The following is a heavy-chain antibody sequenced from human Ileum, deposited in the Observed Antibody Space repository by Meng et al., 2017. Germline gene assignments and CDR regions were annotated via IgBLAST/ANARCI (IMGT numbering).Heavy chain of an antibody. Sequence: SGPPLVTPAHSLTPTCTYSVFSLSPSGVCVSWVRQPPGKALEWLAVINWDDAKYYSTSLKTRLTISKHTSKNQVVLTMTNMDPVDTATYYCARIRGTSGFYVFDQWGQGTRVTVSS. CDR1: VFSLSPSGVC. J-gene: IGHJ5*02. V-gene: IGHV2-70*20. CDR3: ARIRGTSGFYVFDQ. CDR2: INWDDAK. D-gene: IGHD6-19*01.